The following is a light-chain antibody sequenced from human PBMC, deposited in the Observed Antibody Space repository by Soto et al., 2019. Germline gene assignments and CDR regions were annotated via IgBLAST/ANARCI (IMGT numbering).Light chain of an antibody. Sequence: ILLTQSPATLSLSPGERATLSCRASQSVSNNYLAWYQQKPGQAPRRLLYSASNRVTGVPARFSGSGSGTDLTLSISSLETEDFAVYYCQQRSNWPPITFGQGTRLEIK. CDR1: QSVSNNY. J-gene: IGKJ5*01. V-gene: IGKV3-11*01. CDR2: SAS. CDR3: QQRSNWPPIT.